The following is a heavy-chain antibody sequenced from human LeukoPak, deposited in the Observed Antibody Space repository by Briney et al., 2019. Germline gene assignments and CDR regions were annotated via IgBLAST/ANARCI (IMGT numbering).Heavy chain of an antibody. V-gene: IGHV3-48*01. J-gene: IGHJ6*02. CDR1: GFTFSSYS. Sequence: GGSLRLSCAAPGFTFSSYSMNWVRQAPGKGLEWVSYISSSSSTIYYADSVKGRFTISRDNAKNSLYLQMNSLRAEDTAVYYCAREVQGGYYDFWSGYYGGLYYGMDVWGQGTTVTVSS. CDR2: ISSSSSTI. CDR3: AREVQGGYYDFWSGYYGGLYYGMDV. D-gene: IGHD3-3*01.